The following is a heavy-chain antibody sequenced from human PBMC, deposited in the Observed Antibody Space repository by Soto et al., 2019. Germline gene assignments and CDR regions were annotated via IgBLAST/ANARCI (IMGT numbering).Heavy chain of an antibody. CDR1: GFTFSSYA. CDR2: ISGSGGST. CDR3: ATTALKEGSSWYFDY. J-gene: IGHJ4*02. D-gene: IGHD6-13*01. Sequence: GGSLRLSCAASGFTFSSYAMSWVRQAPGKGLEWVSAISGSGGSTYYADSVKGRFTISRDNSKNTLYLQMNSLRAEDTAVYYCATTALKEGSSWYFDYWGQGTLVTVSS. V-gene: IGHV3-23*01.